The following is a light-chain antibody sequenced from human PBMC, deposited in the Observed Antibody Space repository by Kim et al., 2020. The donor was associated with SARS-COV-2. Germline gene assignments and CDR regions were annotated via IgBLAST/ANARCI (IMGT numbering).Light chain of an antibody. CDR2: GVS. CDR3: QQYNDWPLT. J-gene: IGKJ4*01. Sequence: VFPEESAPLSCRASQTISNDLAWYQQKPGQAPRLLIYGVSTRATGIPATFSGSGSGTEFTLTISSLQSEDFALYYCQQYNDWPLTFGGGTKVDIK. V-gene: IGKV3-15*01. CDR1: QTISND.